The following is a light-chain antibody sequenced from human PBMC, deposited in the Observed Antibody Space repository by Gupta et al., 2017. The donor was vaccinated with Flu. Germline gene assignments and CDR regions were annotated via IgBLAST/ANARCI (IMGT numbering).Light chain of an antibody. J-gene: IGKJ4*01. CDR2: AAS. CDR3: QNDDSAPIT. V-gene: IGKV1-27*01. CDR1: EGIANY. Sequence: PSYLSASVGDRVTNAFLSSEGIANYKAWYHQKPGKDPNLLIYAASTVQSEVASRLIDSGSWIDCTLTISSLQPEDVAPHYCQNDDSAPITFGRGTKVEI.